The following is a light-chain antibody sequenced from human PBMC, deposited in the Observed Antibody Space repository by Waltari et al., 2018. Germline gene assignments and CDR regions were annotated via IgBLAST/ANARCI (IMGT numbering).Light chain of an antibody. CDR3: QTGGHGTWV. Sequence: QLVLTQSPSASASLGASVKLTCTLSSGPSTNIIAWLQQQPEKGPRFLMNVKSDGSHNKGVGIPDRFSGSSSGAERYLTISSLQSEDEADYYCQTGGHGTWVFGGGTRLTVL. CDR2: VKSDGSH. V-gene: IGLV4-69*01. CDR1: SGPSTNI. J-gene: IGLJ3*02.